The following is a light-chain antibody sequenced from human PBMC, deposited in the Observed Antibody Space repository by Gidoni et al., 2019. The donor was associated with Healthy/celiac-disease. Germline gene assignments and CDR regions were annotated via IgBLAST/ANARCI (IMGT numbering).Light chain of an antibody. J-gene: IGKJ2*01. CDR2: AAS. V-gene: IGKV1-NL1*01. CDR3: QQYYSTPYT. CDR1: QGISNS. Sequence: DIQMTQSPPSLSASVGDRVTITCRASQGISNSLAWYQQKPGKAPKLLLYAASRLESGVPSRFSGSGFGTDYTLTISSLQPEDFATYYCQQYYSTPYTFGQGTKLEIK.